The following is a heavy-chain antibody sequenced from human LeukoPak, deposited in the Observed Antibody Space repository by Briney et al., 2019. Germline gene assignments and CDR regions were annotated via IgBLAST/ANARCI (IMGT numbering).Heavy chain of an antibody. Sequence: PGGSLRLSCAASGFSVSSNYMSWVRQAPGKGLEWVSAIYSGGSEYYADSVKGRFTISRDNFKNRLYLQMNSLRAEDTAVYYCARDMAGDYYDSGSYGYFDYWGQGTLVTVSS. CDR2: IYSGGSE. D-gene: IGHD3-22*01. V-gene: IGHV3-66*01. CDR1: GFSVSSNY. CDR3: ARDMAGDYYDSGSYGYFDY. J-gene: IGHJ4*02.